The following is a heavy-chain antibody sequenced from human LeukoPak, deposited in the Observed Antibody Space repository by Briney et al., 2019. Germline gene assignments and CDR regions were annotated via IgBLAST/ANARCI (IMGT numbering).Heavy chain of an antibody. Sequence: SETLSLTCTISGGSISSYFWTWIRQPPGKGLEWIGYIYYSGSTNYNPSLKSRVTISLDTSKNQFSLKLSSVTAADTAVYYCARSIIVVVAAGALDIWGQGTMVTVSS. V-gene: IGHV4-59*08. J-gene: IGHJ3*02. CDR1: GGSISSYF. CDR3: ARSIIVVVAAGALDI. D-gene: IGHD2-21*02. CDR2: IYYSGST.